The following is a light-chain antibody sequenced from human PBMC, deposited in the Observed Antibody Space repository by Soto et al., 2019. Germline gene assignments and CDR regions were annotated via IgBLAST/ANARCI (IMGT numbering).Light chain of an antibody. CDR3: LQRSDWPLT. CDR1: QSVNSY. Sequence: EIVLTQSPATLSLSPGERATLSCRASQSVNSYLAWYQQKPGQAPRLLIYDASNRANGIPDRFSGSGSGTDFTLTISSLEPEDFAVYYCLQRSDWPLTFGGGTKVEIK. CDR2: DAS. J-gene: IGKJ4*01. V-gene: IGKV3-11*01.